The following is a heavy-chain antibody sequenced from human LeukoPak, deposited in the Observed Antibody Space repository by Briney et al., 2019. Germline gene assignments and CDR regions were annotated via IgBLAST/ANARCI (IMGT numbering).Heavy chain of an antibody. J-gene: IGHJ4*02. V-gene: IGHV4-59*12. Sequence: SETLSLTCTVSGGSISSYYWSWIRQPPGKGLEWIGYIYYSGSTNYNPSLKSRVTISVDTSKNQFSLNLSSVTAADTAVYYCARVAGYCSNGVCYTGFDYWGQGTLVTVSS. CDR2: IYYSGST. CDR1: GGSISSYY. CDR3: ARVAGYCSNGVCYTGFDY. D-gene: IGHD2-8*01.